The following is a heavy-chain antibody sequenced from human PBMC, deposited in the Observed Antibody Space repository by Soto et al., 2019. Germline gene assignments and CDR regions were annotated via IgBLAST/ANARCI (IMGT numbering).Heavy chain of an antibody. Sequence: QVQLVQSGAEVKKPGASVKVSCKASGYTFTSYDINWVRQATGQGLEWMGWMNPNSGNTGYAQKFQGRVTMTRNTSISTAYMALSSLRSEDTAVYYCARGRGATDYDFWSGYRTDYWGQGTLVTVSS. D-gene: IGHD3-3*01. V-gene: IGHV1-8*01. CDR2: MNPNSGNT. CDR3: ARGRGATDYDFWSGYRTDY. J-gene: IGHJ4*02. CDR1: GYTFTSYD.